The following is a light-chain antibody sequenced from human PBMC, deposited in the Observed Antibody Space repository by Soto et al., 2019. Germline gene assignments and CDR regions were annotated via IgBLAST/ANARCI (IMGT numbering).Light chain of an antibody. CDR3: SSYTSSAPYV. J-gene: IGLJ1*01. CDR1: SSDVGAYNY. Sequence: QCVRTHAASGSRSPLQASPISCTGTSSDVGAYNYVSWYQQYPGKAPKLMIYDVSNRPSGVSNRFSGSTSGNTASLTISGLQAEDEADYYCSSYTSSAPYVFGTGTKVPVL. V-gene: IGLV2-14*01. CDR2: DVS.